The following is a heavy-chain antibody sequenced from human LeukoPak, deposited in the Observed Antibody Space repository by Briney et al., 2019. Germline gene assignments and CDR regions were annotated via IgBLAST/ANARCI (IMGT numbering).Heavy chain of an antibody. CDR1: GFTFSSYG. J-gene: IGHJ4*02. CDR3: ARGSWYWEYFDY. CDR2: IWYDGSNE. D-gene: IGHD6-13*01. Sequence: PGGSLRLSCAASGFTFSSYGMHWVRQAPGKGLEWVAVIWYDGSNEYYADSVKGRFTISRDNSKNTLYLQMNSLRAEDTAVYYCARGSWYWEYFDYWGQGTLVTVSS. V-gene: IGHV3-33*01.